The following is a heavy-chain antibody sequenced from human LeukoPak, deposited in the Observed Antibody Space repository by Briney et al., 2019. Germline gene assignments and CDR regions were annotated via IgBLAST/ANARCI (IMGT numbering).Heavy chain of an antibody. CDR3: ARDKYGDYVIDY. V-gene: IGHV3-23*01. J-gene: IGHJ4*02. D-gene: IGHD4-17*01. Sequence: PGGSLRLSCAASGFTFSNYAMSWVRQAPGKGLEWVSVISGRSGSTYDADSVKGRFTISGDNAKNSLYLQMNSLRAEDTAVYYCARDKYGDYVIDYWGQGTLVTVSS. CDR2: ISGRSGST. CDR1: GFTFSNYA.